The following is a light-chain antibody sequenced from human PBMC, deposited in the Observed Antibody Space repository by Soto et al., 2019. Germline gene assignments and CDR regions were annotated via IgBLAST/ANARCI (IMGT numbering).Light chain of an antibody. CDR2: RNN. J-gene: IGLJ2*01. Sequence: QYVLTQPPSASGTTGQRVTISCSGRNFNIGKKHVYWYQQVPGTASKLLMYRNNQRPSGVPDRFSGSKSGISASLSISGLRSEDEAYCYCAEWDDSVSGPAFGGVTKVTVL. CDR1: NFNIGKKH. CDR3: AEWDDSVSGPA. V-gene: IGLV1-47*01.